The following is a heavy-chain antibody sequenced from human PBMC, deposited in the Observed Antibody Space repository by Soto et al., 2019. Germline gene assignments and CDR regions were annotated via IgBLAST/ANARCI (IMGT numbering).Heavy chain of an antibody. J-gene: IGHJ5*02. CDR2: IYHSGST. D-gene: IGHD3-16*01. CDR1: GYSISSGYY. Sequence: NPSETRSLTCAVSGYSISSGYYWGCIRQPPGKGLEWIGSIYHSGSTYYNPSLKSRVTISVDTSKNQFSLKLSYVTAADTAVYYCARGLGPANWFDPWGQGTLVTVSS. CDR3: ARGLGPANWFDP. V-gene: IGHV4-38-2*01.